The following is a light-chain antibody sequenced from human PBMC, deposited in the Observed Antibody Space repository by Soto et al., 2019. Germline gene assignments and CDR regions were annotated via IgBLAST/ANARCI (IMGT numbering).Light chain of an antibody. Sequence: QLVLTQSPSASASLGASVTLTCTLTSGHSSYPIAWHQQQPEKGPRYLMKVNNDGSHNKGDGVPDRFSGSSSGAEWYLTISSLQSEDEADYYCQTWGTGVVFGGGTKLTVL. CDR2: VNNDGSH. J-gene: IGLJ2*01. CDR3: QTWGTGVV. CDR1: SGHSSYP. V-gene: IGLV4-69*01.